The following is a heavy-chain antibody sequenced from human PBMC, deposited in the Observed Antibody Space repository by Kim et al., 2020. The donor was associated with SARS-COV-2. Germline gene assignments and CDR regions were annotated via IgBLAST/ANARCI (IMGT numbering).Heavy chain of an antibody. D-gene: IGHD6-13*01. CDR3: ARDFGEQQLENWFDP. CDR2: ISSSSSYT. CDR1: GFTFSDYY. V-gene: IGHV3-11*06. Sequence: GGSLRLSCAASGFTFSDYYMSWIRQAPGKGLEWVSYISSSSSYTNYADSVKGRFTISRDNAKNSLYLQMNSLRAEDTAVYYCARDFGEQQLENWFDPWGQGTLVTVSS. J-gene: IGHJ5*02.